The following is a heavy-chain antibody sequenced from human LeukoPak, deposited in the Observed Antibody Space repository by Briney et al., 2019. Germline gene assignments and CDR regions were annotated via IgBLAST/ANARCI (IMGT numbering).Heavy chain of an antibody. CDR1: GFTVSSNY. D-gene: IGHD6-19*01. CDR3: ARALVVTGTGGFDP. V-gene: IGHV3-74*01. J-gene: IGHJ5*02. CDR2: ISSDESAR. Sequence: GGSLRLSCAASGFTVSSNYMSWVRQAPGKGLVWVSRISSDESARSYADSVKGRFTISRDNAKNTLYLQMNSLRAEDTAIYYCARALVVTGTGGFDPWGQGTQVTVSS.